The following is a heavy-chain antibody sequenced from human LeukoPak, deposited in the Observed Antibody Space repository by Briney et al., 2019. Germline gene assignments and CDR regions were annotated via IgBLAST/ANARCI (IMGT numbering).Heavy chain of an antibody. D-gene: IGHD4-17*01. CDR1: GYSISSGYY. V-gene: IGHV4-38-2*02. CDR3: ARDPPYGDSPHY. J-gene: IGHJ4*02. Sequence: SETQSLTCTVSGYSISSGYYWGWIRQPPGKGLEWIGSIYHSGNAYYNPSPKSRVTISVDTSKNQFSLKLSSVTAADTAVYYCARDPPYGDSPHYWGQGTLVTVSS. CDR2: IYHSGNA.